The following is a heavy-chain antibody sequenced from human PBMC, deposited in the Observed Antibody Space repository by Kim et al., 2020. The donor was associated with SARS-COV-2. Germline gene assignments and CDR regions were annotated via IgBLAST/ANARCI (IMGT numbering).Heavy chain of an antibody. CDR3: AKDHPSSGWPAFDS. V-gene: IGHV3-23*01. Sequence: GGSQRLSCVASGFTFSSRAMSWVRQTPGKALEWVASINNGGNPYYADSVKGRFTVSRDIAKATLYLQMNSLRAEDTALYYCAKDHPSSGWPAFDSWGQGTPVTVSS. CDR2: INNGGNP. CDR1: GFTFSSRA. D-gene: IGHD6-19*01. J-gene: IGHJ4*02.